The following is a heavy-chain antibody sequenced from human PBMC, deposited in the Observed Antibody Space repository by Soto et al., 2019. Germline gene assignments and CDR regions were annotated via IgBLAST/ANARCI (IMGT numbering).Heavy chain of an antibody. CDR2: ISNSFSDGNT. CDR1: GFTFSNYA. Sequence: PGGSLRLSCAAAGFTFSNYAMNWVRQAPGKGLEWVSAISNSFSDGNTHYADSVKGRFTISRDNDKNTVFLEMNSLRAEDTAVYYCAKVFSPERGNYFDYWGQGTLVTASS. V-gene: IGHV3-23*01. D-gene: IGHD1-1*01. CDR3: AKVFSPERGNYFDY. J-gene: IGHJ4*02.